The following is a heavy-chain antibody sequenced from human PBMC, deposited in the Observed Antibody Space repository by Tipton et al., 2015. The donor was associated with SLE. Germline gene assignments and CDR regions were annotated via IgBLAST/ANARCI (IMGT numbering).Heavy chain of an antibody. D-gene: IGHD6-13*01. CDR3: AREEQQLVRGDAFDI. V-gene: IGHV1-69*04. CDR1: GDTFSSYT. Sequence: QSGPEVKKPGSSVKVSCKASGDTFSSYTISWVRQAPGQGLEWMGRIIPILGIANYAQKFQGRVTITADKSTSTAYMELSSLRSEDTAVYYCAREEQQLVRGDAFDIWGQGTMVTVSS. J-gene: IGHJ3*02. CDR2: IIPILGIA.